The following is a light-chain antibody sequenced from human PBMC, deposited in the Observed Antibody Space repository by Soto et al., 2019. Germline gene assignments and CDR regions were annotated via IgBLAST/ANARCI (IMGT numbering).Light chain of an antibody. CDR3: QQRSSWPRT. Sequence: EIVLTQSPATLSLSPGERATLSCRARQSISSDLAWYQQKPGQAPRLFIYDASNSVTGIPARFRGSGSGTDFTLTISTLEPEDFAVYYCQQRSSWPRTFGQGTKVEIK. J-gene: IGKJ1*01. CDR2: DAS. CDR1: QSISSD. V-gene: IGKV3-11*01.